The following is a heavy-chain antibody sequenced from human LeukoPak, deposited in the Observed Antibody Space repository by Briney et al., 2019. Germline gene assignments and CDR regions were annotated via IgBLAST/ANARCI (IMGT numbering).Heavy chain of an antibody. J-gene: IGHJ4*02. V-gene: IGHV3-66*01. CDR3: ARDAVRGGWFYYFDY. Sequence: GGSLRLSCAASGFTVSSNYMSWVRQAPGKGLEWVSVIYSGGSTYYADPVKGRFTISRDNSKNTLYLQMNSLRAEDTAVYYCARDAVRGGWFYYFDYWGQGTLVTVSS. D-gene: IGHD6-19*01. CDR1: GFTVSSNY. CDR2: IYSGGST.